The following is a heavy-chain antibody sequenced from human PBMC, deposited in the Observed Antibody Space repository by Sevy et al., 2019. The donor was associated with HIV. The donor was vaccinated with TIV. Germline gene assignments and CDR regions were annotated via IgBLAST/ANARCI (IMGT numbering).Heavy chain of an antibody. J-gene: IGHJ3*02. Sequence: SETLSLTCTVSGGSINSDHWNWIRQPPGKGLVWIGYVYYTGGTNYNPSLKNRVTISVDRTNNPFSLILPSVTAADTVAYYCARRNDVVIWGQVTMDTV. V-gene: IGHV4-59*01. CDR1: GGSINSDH. CDR2: VYYTGGT. D-gene: IGHD2-21*01. CDR3: ARRNDVVI.